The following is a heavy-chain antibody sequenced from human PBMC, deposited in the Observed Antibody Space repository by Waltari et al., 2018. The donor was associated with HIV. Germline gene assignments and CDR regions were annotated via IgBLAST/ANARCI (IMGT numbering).Heavy chain of an antibody. CDR1: GGTFSSYA. D-gene: IGHD3-9*01. Sequence: QVQLVQSGAEVKKPGSSVKVSCKASGGTFSSYAISWVRQAPGQGLEWMGGIIPIFGTANYAKKFQGRGTITADESTSTAYMELSSLRSEDTAVYYCASILWGYDILTGYSYWGQGTLVTVSS. V-gene: IGHV1-69*01. CDR2: IIPIFGTA. J-gene: IGHJ4*02. CDR3: ASILWGYDILTGYSY.